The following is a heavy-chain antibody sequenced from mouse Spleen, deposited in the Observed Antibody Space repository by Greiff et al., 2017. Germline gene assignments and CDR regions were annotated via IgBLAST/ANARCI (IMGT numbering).Heavy chain of an antibody. CDR1: GYTFTSYW. J-gene: IGHJ3*01. CDR2: IDPSDSYT. V-gene: IGHV1-69*01. CDR3: ARGGAYYRYDAWFAY. D-gene: IGHD2-14*01. Sequence: QVQLQQPGAELVMPGASVKLSCKASGYTFTSYWMHGVKQRPGQGLEWIGEIDPSDSYTNYNQKFKGKATLTVDKSSSTAYMQLSSLTSEDSAVYYCARGGAYYRYDAWFAYWGQGTLVTVSA.